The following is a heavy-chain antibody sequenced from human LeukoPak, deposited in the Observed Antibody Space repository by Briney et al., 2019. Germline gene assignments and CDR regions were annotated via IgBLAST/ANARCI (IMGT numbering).Heavy chain of an antibody. Sequence: ASVKVSCKASGYTFTSYDINWVRQAPGQGLEWMGIINPSGGSTSYAQKFQGRVTMTRDTSTSTVYMELSSLRSEDTAVYYCARVSRGVATTDPDYWGQGTLVTVSS. V-gene: IGHV1-46*03. CDR1: GYTFTSYD. CDR2: INPSGGST. J-gene: IGHJ4*02. D-gene: IGHD5-12*01. CDR3: ARVSRGVATTDPDY.